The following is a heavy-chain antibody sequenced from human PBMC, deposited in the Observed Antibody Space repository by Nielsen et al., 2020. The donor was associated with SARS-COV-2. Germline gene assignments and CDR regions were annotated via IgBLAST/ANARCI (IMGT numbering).Heavy chain of an antibody. J-gene: IGHJ4*02. CDR2: VSWNSGSI. V-gene: IGHV3-9*01. D-gene: IGHD1-7*01. CDR1: GFAFDNYG. Sequence: SLKISCAASGFAFDNYGMHWIRQAPGKGLEWVSGVSWNSGSIGYADSVRGRFAISRDNAKNSLYLQMDSLKPEDTAFYYCVKGGDWNLREGIFDHWGQGTLIIVSS. CDR3: VKGGDWNLREGIFDH.